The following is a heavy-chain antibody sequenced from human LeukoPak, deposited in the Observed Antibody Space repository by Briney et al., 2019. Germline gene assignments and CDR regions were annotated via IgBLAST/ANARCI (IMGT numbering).Heavy chain of an antibody. V-gene: IGHV1-8*01. D-gene: IGHD3-10*01. CDR1: GYTFTSYD. J-gene: IGHJ4*02. CDR3: ARAVPYYFSSGSTEEFDY. CDR2: MNPNSGNT. Sequence: GASVKVSCKASGYTFTSYDINWVRQATGQGLEWMGWMNPNSGNTDYAQKVQGRVTMTTDTSTSTAYMELRSLTSDDTAVYYCARAVPYYFSSGSTEEFDYWGQGTLVTVSS.